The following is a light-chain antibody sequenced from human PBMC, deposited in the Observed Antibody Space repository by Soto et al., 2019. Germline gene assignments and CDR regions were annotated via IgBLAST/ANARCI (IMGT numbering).Light chain of an antibody. CDR1: QSVSSS. J-gene: IGKJ4*01. CDR3: QQYGSSPST. Sequence: IVMTQSPATLSVSPCDIATLSCRASQSVSSSLAWYQQKPGQAPRLLIYGASSRATGIPDRFSGSGSGTDFTLTISRLEPEDFAVYYCQQYGSSPSTFGGGTKVDIK. CDR2: GAS. V-gene: IGKV3-20*01.